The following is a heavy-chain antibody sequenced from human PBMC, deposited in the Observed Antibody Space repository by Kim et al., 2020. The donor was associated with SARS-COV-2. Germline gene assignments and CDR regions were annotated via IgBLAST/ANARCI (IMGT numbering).Heavy chain of an antibody. Sequence: GGSLRLSCAASGFTFSSYGMHWVRQAPGKGLEWVAFISYDGSNKYYADSVKGRFTISRDNSKNTLYLQMNSLRAEDTAVYYCAKRGDIVVVPAAIPYYFDYWGQGTLVTVSS. D-gene: IGHD2-2*01. J-gene: IGHJ4*02. CDR3: AKRGDIVVVPAAIPYYFDY. CDR1: GFTFSSYG. CDR2: ISYDGSNK. V-gene: IGHV3-30*18.